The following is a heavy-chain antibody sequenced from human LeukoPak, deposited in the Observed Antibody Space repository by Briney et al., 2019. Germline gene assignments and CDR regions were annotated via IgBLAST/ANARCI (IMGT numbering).Heavy chain of an antibody. Sequence: SETLSLTCAVYGGSFSGYYWSWIRQPPGKGLEWIGEIKHNGSTNYNPSLKSRVTISVYTSKNQFSLKLSSVTAADTAVYYCARLPSGNYYGSGSYYRSVYFDYWGQGTLVTVSS. V-gene: IGHV4-34*01. J-gene: IGHJ4*02. CDR1: GGSFSGYY. D-gene: IGHD3-10*01. CDR3: ARLPSGNYYGSGSYYRSVYFDY. CDR2: IKHNGST.